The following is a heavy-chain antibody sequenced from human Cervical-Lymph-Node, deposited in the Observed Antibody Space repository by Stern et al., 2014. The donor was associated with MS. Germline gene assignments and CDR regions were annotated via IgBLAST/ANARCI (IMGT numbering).Heavy chain of an antibody. Sequence: QVQLVESGAEVKTPGASVTVSCKASGYTFTGYYIHWVRQAPGQGLEWMGWINPNNGGTNYAQHFQGWVTMTRDTSHSTAYMELSRLRSDDTAVYYCARGIPVADNYFDHWGQGTLLTVSS. CDR3: ARGIPVADNYFDH. CDR1: GYTFTGYY. J-gene: IGHJ4*02. V-gene: IGHV1-2*04. CDR2: INPNNGGT. D-gene: IGHD6-19*01.